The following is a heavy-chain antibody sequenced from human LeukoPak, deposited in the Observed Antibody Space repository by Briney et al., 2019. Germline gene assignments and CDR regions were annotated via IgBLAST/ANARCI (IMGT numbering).Heavy chain of an antibody. D-gene: IGHD6-13*01. Sequence: PGGSLRLSCVASGFTFSSYGIHWVRQAPGKGLEWVAVVPSDGSIKYNADSVKGRFTISRDTSKNTVYLQMNSLGAEDTAFYYCARGYSSSWLGYFDYWGQGTLVTVSS. CDR1: GFTFSSYG. CDR3: ARGYSSSWLGYFDY. CDR2: VPSDGSIK. V-gene: IGHV3-30*03. J-gene: IGHJ4*02.